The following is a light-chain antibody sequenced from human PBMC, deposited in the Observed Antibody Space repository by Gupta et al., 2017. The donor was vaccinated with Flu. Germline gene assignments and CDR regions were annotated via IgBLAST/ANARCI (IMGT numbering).Light chain of an antibody. CDR2: EVS. CDR3: SLYTSSSTWV. Sequence: QSALTPPPSVSGSPGQSVTISCTGTSSDVGSYNRVSWYQQPPGTAPKLMIYEVSNRPSGVPDRFSGSKSGNTASLTISGLQAEDEADYYCSLYTSSSTWVFGGGTNLTVL. CDR1: SSDVGSYNR. J-gene: IGLJ3*02. V-gene: IGLV2-18*01.